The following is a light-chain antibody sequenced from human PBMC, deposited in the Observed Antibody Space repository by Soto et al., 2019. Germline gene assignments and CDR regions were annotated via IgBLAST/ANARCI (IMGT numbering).Light chain of an antibody. J-gene: IGLJ2*01. CDR3: CSYAGGTSVD. CDR2: EDI. V-gene: IGLV2-23*01. CDR1: SSDVGSSNI. Sequence: QSALTQPASVSGSPGQSITISCTGTSSDVGSSNIVSWYQQHPCKAPKLKNYEDIERPSGVSNPFSGSKSGNTASLTISWLQTEEGADYYCCSYAGGTSVDFGGGTQLAVL.